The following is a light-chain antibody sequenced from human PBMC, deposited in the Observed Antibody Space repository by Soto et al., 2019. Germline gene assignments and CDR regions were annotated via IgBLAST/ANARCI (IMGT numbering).Light chain of an antibody. CDR3: SSYTGIYTRF. CDR2: EVS. V-gene: IGLV2-14*01. J-gene: IGLJ1*01. Sequence: QSALTQPASVSGSPGQSIIISCTGTSSDVGAYNFVSWYQQHPDKAPKLMIYEVSRRPSGVSDRFSGSKSGNTASLTISGLQAEDEADYYCSSYTGIYTRFFGTGTKLTVL. CDR1: SSDVGAYNF.